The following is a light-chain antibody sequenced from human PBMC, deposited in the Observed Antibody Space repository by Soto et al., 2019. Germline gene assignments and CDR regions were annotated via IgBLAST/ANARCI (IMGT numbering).Light chain of an antibody. CDR1: SGHSSYA. Sequence: QLVLTQSPSASASLGASVKLTCTLNSGHSSYAIAWHQQQPEKGPRYLMKVNSDGSHSKGDGIPDRFSGSSSGTERYLTISSLQSEDEADYYCQTWGTGIRVFGTGTKVTVL. V-gene: IGLV4-69*02. J-gene: IGLJ1*01. CDR3: QTWGTGIRV. CDR2: VNSDGSH.